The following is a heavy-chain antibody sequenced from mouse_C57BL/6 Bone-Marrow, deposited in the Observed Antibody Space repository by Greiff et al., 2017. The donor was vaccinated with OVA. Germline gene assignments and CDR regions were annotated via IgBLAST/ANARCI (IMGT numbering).Heavy chain of an antibody. J-gene: IGHJ2*01. CDR1: GYTFPSYW. Sequence: QVQLQQPGAELVKPGASVKVSCKASGYTFPSYWLHWVQQRPGQSLEWIGKFHPSDSDTNYNQKFKGKATLTVDKSSSTAYMQLSSLTSEDSAVNYGAVGTVVATDYWGQGTTLTVSS. CDR3: AVGTVVATDY. CDR2: FHPSDSDT. V-gene: IGHV1-74*01. D-gene: IGHD1-1*01.